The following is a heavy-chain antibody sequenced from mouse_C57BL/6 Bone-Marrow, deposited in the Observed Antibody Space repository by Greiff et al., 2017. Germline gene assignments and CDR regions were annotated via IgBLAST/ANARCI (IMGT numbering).Heavy chain of an antibody. J-gene: IGHJ4*01. V-gene: IGHV1-64*01. D-gene: IGHD2-4*01. CDR2: MHPNGGSP. Sequence: QVQLQQPGAELVKPGASVKLSCKASGYTFTNYWMHWVKQRPGQGLEWIGMMHPNGGSPDYNEKFKSEATLSADKSSRAAYMELSSLTSEDSAVYDCARSYDYAYYTIDYWGQGTSVTGSS. CDR1: GYTFTNYW. CDR3: ARSYDYAYYTIDY.